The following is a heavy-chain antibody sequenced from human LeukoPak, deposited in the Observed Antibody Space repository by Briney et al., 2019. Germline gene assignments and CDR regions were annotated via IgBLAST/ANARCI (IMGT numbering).Heavy chain of an antibody. CDR3: AREDYGDYLIGDY. J-gene: IGHJ4*02. CDR2: VYTSGST. CDR1: GGSISSYY. Sequence: SETLSLTCTVSGGSISSYYWSWIRQPAGKGLEWIGRVYTSGSTNCNPSLKSRVTISVDTSKNQFSLNLTSVTAADTAVYYCAREDYGDYLIGDYWGQGTLVTVSS. V-gene: IGHV4-4*07. D-gene: IGHD4-17*01.